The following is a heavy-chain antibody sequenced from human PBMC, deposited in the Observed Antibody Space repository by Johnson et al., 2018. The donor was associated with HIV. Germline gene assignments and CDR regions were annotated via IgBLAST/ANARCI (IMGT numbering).Heavy chain of an antibody. CDR2: IYSGGST. J-gene: IGHJ3*01. Sequence: VLLVESGGGLVQPGGSLRLSCAASGFTVSSNYMSWVRQAPGKGLEWVSVIYSGGSTYYSDSVKGRFTISRDNSKNTLYLQMNSLRAEDTAVYYCTTGTTVPTWDWGQGTMVTVSS. CDR1: GFTVSSNY. V-gene: IGHV3-66*01. CDR3: TTGTTVPTWD. D-gene: IGHD4-17*01.